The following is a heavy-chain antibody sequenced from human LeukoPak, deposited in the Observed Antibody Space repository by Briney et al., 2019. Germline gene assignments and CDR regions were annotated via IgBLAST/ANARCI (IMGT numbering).Heavy chain of an antibody. J-gene: IGHJ4*02. CDR2: IYYSGST. CDR3: ARRPVRQLLFRGAFDY. CDR1: GGSISSSSYY. Sequence: SETLSLTCTVSGGSISSSSYYWGWIRQPPGKGLEWIGSIYYSGSTYYNPSLKSRVTISVDTSKNQFSLKLSSVTAADTAVYYCARRPVRQLLFRGAFDYWGQGTLVTVSS. D-gene: IGHD5-18*01. V-gene: IGHV4-39*01.